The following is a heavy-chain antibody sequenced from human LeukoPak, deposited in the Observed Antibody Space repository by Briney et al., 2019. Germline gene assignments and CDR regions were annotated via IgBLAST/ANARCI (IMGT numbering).Heavy chain of an antibody. Sequence: GGSLRLSCAASGFTFSSYNMNWVRQAPGKGLEWVSSISSSSSYIYYADSVKGRFTISRDNAKNSLYLQMNSLRAEDTAVYYCARDRRHTMIVVGREGWYFDLWGRGTLVTVSS. V-gene: IGHV3-21*01. CDR3: ARDRRHTMIVVGREGWYFDL. J-gene: IGHJ2*01. CDR2: ISSSSSYI. D-gene: IGHD3-22*01. CDR1: GFTFSSYN.